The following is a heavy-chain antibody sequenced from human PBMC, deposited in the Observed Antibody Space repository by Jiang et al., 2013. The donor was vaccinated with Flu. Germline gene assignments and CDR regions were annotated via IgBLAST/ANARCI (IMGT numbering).Heavy chain of an antibody. Sequence: KPTQTLTLTCTFSGFSLTTSGVGVGWIRQPPGKTLEWLALIYWDDDKRYSPSLKSRLTITKDTSKNQVVLSLTNVNPVDTGTYYCAYIGGTTMVYWYFDLWGRGTRSRSP. D-gene: IGHD3-10*01. CDR2: IYWDDDK. CDR1: GFSLTTSGVG. CDR3: AYIGGTTMVYWYFDL. V-gene: IGHV2-5*02. J-gene: IGHJ2*01.